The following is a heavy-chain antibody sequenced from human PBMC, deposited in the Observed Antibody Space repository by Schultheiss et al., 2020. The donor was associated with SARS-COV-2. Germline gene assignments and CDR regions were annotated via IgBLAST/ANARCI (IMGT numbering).Heavy chain of an antibody. D-gene: IGHD4-11*01. CDR1: GASISRSGYF. V-gene: IGHV4-31*03. J-gene: IGHJ6*02. CDR3: ASSTVTDHYYYYYGMDV. Sequence: SETLSLTCTVSGASISRSGYFWTWVRQHPGKGLEWIGYIYDSGSTSYNPSLKGRVTISIDTSKSQFSLKLSSVTAADTAVYYCASSTVTDHYYYYYGMDVWGQGTTVTVSS. CDR2: IYDSGST.